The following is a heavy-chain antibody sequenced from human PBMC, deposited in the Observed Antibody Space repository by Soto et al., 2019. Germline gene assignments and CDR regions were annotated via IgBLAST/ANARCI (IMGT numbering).Heavy chain of an antibody. J-gene: IGHJ3*02. D-gene: IGHD6-19*01. CDR1: GGTFSSYT. V-gene: IGHV1-69*02. CDR3: ARVLIAVAGTDDAFDI. Sequence: QVQLVQSGAEVKKPGSSVKVSCKASGGTFSSYTISWVRQAPGQGLEWMGRIIPILGIANYAQKFQGRVTITADKSTSTAYMELSSLRSEDTAVYYCARVLIAVAGTDDAFDIWGPGTMVTVSS. CDR2: IIPILGIA.